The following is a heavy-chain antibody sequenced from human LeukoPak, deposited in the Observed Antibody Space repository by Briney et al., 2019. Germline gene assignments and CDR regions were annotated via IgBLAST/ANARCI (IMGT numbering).Heavy chain of an antibody. V-gene: IGHV4-61*02. CDR1: GGSISSGSYY. J-gene: IGHJ4*02. CDR3: AREAFCGGDCYSGFDY. CDR2: IYTSGST. D-gene: IGHD2-21*02. Sequence: SETLSLTCTVSGGSISSGSYYWSWIRQPAGKGLEWIGRIYTSGSTNYNPSLKSRVTISVDTSKNQFSLKLSSVTAADTAVYYCAREAFCGGDCYSGFDYWGQGTLVTVSS.